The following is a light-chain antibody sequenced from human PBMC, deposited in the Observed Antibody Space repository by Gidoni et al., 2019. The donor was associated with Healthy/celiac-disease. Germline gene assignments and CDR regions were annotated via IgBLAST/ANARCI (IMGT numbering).Light chain of an antibody. CDR1: QSVRSY. V-gene: IGKV3-11*01. Sequence: EIVLTQSSATLSLSPGERATLSCRASQSVRSYLAWYQQTPGQAPRLLIYDASNRATGIPARFSGSGSGTDFTLTISSLEPEDFAVYYCQQRSNWLIFTFXPXTKVDIK. J-gene: IGKJ3*01. CDR2: DAS. CDR3: QQRSNWLIFT.